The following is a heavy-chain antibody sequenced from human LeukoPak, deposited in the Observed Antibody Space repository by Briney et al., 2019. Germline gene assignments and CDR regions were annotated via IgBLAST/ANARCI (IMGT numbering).Heavy chain of an antibody. Sequence: GASVKVSCKASGYSFTGYYMHWVRQAPGQGLEWMGWINPNSGSRNYAQKFQARVTMTRDTSISTAYMELSRLRSDDTAVYYCARAGDYCGGDCYSRGAYYFDYWGQGTLVTVSS. CDR2: INPNSGSR. V-gene: IGHV1-2*02. D-gene: IGHD2-21*02. CDR1: GYSFTGYY. J-gene: IGHJ4*02. CDR3: ARAGDYCGGDCYSRGAYYFDY.